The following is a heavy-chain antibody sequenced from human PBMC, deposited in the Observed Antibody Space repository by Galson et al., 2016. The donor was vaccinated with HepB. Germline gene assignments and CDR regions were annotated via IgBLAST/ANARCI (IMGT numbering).Heavy chain of an antibody. CDR1: GGSFNDYS. Sequence: SETLSLTCVVYGGSFNDYSWSWIRQPPGKGLEWLGEINHTGGTDYTPSLKSRVSISIDTSKNQFSLNLNSVTAADTAVYFCATGYCSGGSCYSGAFHIWGQGTMVTVSA. D-gene: IGHD2-15*01. CDR3: ATGYCSGGSCYSGAFHI. V-gene: IGHV4-34*01. J-gene: IGHJ3*02. CDR2: INHTGGT.